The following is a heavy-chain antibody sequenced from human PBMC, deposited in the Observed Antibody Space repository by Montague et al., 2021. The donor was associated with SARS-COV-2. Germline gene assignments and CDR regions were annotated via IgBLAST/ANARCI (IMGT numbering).Heavy chain of an antibody. V-gene: IGHV3-23*03. D-gene: IGHD2-15*01. CDR1: GFAFNSYG. J-gene: IGHJ4*02. CDR2: IYSGGSKT. Sequence: SLRLSCAASGFAFNSYGMNWVRQAPGKGLEWVSVIYSGGSKTFYADSVRGRFTISRDDSKNTVYLQLGSLRAEDTAVYYCVRARGSNCYCPSHWGQETLVTVSS. CDR3: VRARGSNCYCPSH.